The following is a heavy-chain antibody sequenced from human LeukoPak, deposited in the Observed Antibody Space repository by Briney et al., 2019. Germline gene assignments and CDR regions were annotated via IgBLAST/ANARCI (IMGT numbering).Heavy chain of an antibody. J-gene: IGHJ4*02. V-gene: IGHV3-7*01. Sequence: QPGGSLRLSCAASGFTFSNYWMSWVRQAPGKGLEWVANIRQDGSEKYYVDSMRGRFTISRGNAKNSLYLQMSSLRAEDTAVYYCARSTAGLDYWGQGTLVTVSS. CDR1: GFTFSNYW. CDR2: IRQDGSEK. CDR3: ARSTAGLDY. D-gene: IGHD1-1*01.